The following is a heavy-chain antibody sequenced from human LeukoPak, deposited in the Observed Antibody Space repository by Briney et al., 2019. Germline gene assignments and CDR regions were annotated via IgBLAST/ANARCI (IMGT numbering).Heavy chain of an antibody. CDR1: GFTFSSYS. J-gene: IGHJ4*02. CDR2: ISSSSSYI. Sequence: PGGSLRLSCAASGFTFSSYSMNWVRQAPGKGLEWVSSISSSSSYIYYADSVKGRFTISRDNAKNSLYLQMNSLRAEDTAVYYCARANWGDRYDFWSGYPTEPETADYWGQGTLVTVSS. V-gene: IGHV3-21*01. CDR3: ARANWGDRYDFWSGYPTEPETADY. D-gene: IGHD3-3*01.